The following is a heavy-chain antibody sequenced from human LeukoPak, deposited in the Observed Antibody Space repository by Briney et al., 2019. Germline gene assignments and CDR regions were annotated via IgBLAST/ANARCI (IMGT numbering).Heavy chain of an antibody. J-gene: IGHJ4*02. CDR1: GFTFSSYE. Sequence: GGSLRLSCAASGFTFSSYEMNWVRQAPGKGLGWVSYTRGSGDTIYYADSVKGRFTISRDNAKNSLYLQMTSLRAEDTALYYCARERNGVFDYWGQGTLVTVSS. V-gene: IGHV3-48*03. D-gene: IGHD3-10*01. CDR2: TRGSGDTI. CDR3: ARERNGVFDY.